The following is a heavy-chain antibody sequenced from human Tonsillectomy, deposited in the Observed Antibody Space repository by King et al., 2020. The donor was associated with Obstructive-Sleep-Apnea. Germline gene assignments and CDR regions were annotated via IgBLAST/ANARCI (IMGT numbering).Heavy chain of an antibody. J-gene: IGHJ4*02. CDR3: AKEETYYDSSGDYLDY. CDR2: IWYDGSNK. CDR1: GFTFSSYG. Sequence: VQLVESGGGVVQPGRSLRLSCAASGFTFSSYGMHWVRQAPGKGLEWVAVIWYDGSNKYYADSVKGRFTISRDNSKNTLYLQMNSLRAEDTAVYYCAKEETYYDSSGDYLDYWGQGTLVTVSS. V-gene: IGHV3-33*06. D-gene: IGHD3-22*01.